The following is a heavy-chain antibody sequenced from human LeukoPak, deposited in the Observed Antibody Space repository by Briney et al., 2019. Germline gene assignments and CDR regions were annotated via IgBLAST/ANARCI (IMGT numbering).Heavy chain of an antibody. CDR1: GFTLHGSA. Sequence: GGSLRLSWAASGFTLHGSAMHWVRQASGKGLEWVGRIRIKANSYAPAYVASVKGRFTFYRDDSKNTAYLQMNSLKTEDTAVYYCTSDSSGYLRNDYWGQGTLVSVSS. CDR2: IRIKANSYAP. D-gene: IGHD3-22*01. J-gene: IGHJ4*02. V-gene: IGHV3-73*01. CDR3: TSDSSGYLRNDY.